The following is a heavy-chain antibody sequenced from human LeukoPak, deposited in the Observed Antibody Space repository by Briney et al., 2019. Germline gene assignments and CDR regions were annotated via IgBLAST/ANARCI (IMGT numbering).Heavy chain of an antibody. D-gene: IGHD2-2*01. CDR3: AKVRGGYCTSTNFYTGMDV. J-gene: IGHJ6*02. Sequence: GGSLRLSCAASGFTFSSYGMHWVRQAPGKGLEWVALISYDGSNEYYADSVRGRFTISRDNSKFTLYMQMNSLRAEDTAVYYLAKVRGGYCTSTNFYTGMDVWGQGTTVTVPS. CDR1: GFTFSSYG. V-gene: IGHV3-30*18. CDR2: ISYDGSNE.